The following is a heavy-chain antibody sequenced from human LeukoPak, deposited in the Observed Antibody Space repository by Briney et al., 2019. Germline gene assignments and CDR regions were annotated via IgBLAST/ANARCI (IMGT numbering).Heavy chain of an antibody. CDR1: GGTFSSYA. CDR3: ARMVVAATGYYYYMDV. CDR2: IIPIFGTA. Sequence: SVTVSCKASGGTFSSYAISWVRQAPGQGLEWMGGIIPIFGTANYAQKFQGRVTITADESTSTAYMELSSLRSDDTAVYYCARMVVAATGYYYYMDVWGKGTTVTVSS. J-gene: IGHJ6*03. D-gene: IGHD2-15*01. V-gene: IGHV1-69*13.